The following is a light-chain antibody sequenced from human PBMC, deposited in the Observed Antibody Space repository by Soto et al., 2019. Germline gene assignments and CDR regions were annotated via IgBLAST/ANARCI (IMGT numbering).Light chain of an antibody. CDR2: GAS. Sequence: EIVLTQSPGTLSLSPGERATLSCRASQSVSSIYLAWYQQKPGQAPRLLIYGASSRATGIPDRFSGSGSGTDFTLTSSRLEPEDFAVYYCQQYGSSRLTFGQGTKVEI. CDR3: QQYGSSRLT. V-gene: IGKV3-20*01. J-gene: IGKJ1*01. CDR1: QSVSSIY.